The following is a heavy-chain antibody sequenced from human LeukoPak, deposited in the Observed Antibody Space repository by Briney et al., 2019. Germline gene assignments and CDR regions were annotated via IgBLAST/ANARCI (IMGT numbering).Heavy chain of an antibody. Sequence: SGPTLVNPTQTLTLTCTFSGFSLSTSGVGVGWIRQPPGKALEWLALIYWDDDKRYSPSLKSRLTITKDTSKNQVVLTMTNMDPVDTATYYCAHRLGSVDTAMVSFDYWGQGTLVTVSS. D-gene: IGHD5-18*01. CDR2: IYWDDDK. J-gene: IGHJ4*02. CDR3: AHRLGSVDTAMVSFDY. V-gene: IGHV2-5*02. CDR1: GFSLSTSGVG.